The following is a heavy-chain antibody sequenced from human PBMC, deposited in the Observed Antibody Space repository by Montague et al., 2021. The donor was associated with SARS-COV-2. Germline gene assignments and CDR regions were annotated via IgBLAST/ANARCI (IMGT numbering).Heavy chain of an antibody. CDR2: ISSSSGYI. CDR1: GFPFSTYI. J-gene: IGHJ6*02. D-gene: IGHD5/OR15-5a*01. V-gene: IGHV3-21*04. Sequence: SRRFSCEASGFPFSTYIMNWVRQAPGKGLEWVSLISSSSGYIYYADSVKGRFTISRDNAQNSLYLQMNSLRAEDTAVYYCARGSTTNYYYYGMDVWGQGTTVTVSS. CDR3: ARGSTTNYYYYGMDV.